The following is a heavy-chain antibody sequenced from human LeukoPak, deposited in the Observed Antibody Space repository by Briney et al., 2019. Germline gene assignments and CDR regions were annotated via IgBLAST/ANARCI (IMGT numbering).Heavy chain of an antibody. D-gene: IGHD3-10*01. CDR2: INTNTGNP. J-gene: IGHJ3*02. V-gene: IGHV7-4-1*02. CDR3: ASSPGSYYGSGRHTDDAFDI. Sequence: GASVKVSCKASGGTFSSYAISWVRQAPGQGLEWMGWINTNTGNPTYAQGFTGRFVFSLDTSVSTAYLQISSLKAEDTAVYYCASSPGSYYGSGRHTDDAFDIWGQGTMVTVSS. CDR1: GGTFSSYA.